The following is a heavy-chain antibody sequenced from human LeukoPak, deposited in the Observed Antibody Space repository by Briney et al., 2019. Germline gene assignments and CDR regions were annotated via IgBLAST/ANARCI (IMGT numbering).Heavy chain of an antibody. J-gene: IGHJ4*02. CDR2: ISAYNGNT. D-gene: IGHD3-22*01. CDR1: GYTFTSYG. Sequence: VASVKVSCKASGYTFTSYGISWVRQAPGQGLEWMGWISAYNGNTNYAQKLQGRVTMTTDTSTSTAYMELRSLRSDDTAVYYCARGGYYYDSSGYFSYWGQGTLVTVSS. CDR3: ARGGYYYDSSGYFSY. V-gene: IGHV1-18*01.